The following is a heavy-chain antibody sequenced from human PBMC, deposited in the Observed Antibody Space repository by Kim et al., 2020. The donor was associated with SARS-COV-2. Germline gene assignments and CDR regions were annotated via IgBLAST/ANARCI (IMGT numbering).Heavy chain of an antibody. Sequence: ADSVKGRFTISRDNAKNSLYLQMNSLRDEDTAVYYCARLPYDSSSEPLDYWGQGTLVTVSS. V-gene: IGHV3-48*02. D-gene: IGHD3-22*01. J-gene: IGHJ4*02. CDR3: ARLPYDSSSEPLDY.